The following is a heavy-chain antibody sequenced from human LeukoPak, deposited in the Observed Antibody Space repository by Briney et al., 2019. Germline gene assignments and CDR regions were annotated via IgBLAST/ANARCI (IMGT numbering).Heavy chain of an antibody. J-gene: IGHJ6*04. D-gene: IGHD3-10*02. CDR1: GFTFSSYE. CDR2: INSNGSTI. CDR3: AELGITMIGGV. V-gene: IGHV3-48*03. Sequence: GGSLRLSCAASGFTFSSYEMNWVRQAPGKGLEWVSYINSNGSTIYYADSVKGRFTISRDNSNNSLYMQMNSLRAEDTAVYYCAELGITMIGGVWGKGTTVTISS.